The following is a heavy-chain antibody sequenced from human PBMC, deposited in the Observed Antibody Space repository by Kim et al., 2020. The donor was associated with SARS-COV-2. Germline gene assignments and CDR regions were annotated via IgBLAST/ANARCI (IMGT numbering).Heavy chain of an antibody. CDR2: IYPGDSDT. V-gene: IGHV5-51*01. CDR1: GYSFTSYW. J-gene: IGHJ4*02. D-gene: IGHD3-9*01. CDR3: ARLVAGGYFDWLSSYYFDY. Sequence: GESLKISCKGSGYSFTSYWIGWVRQMPGKGLEWMGIIYPGDSDTRYSPSFQGQVTISADKSISTAYLQWSSLKASDTAMYYCARLVAGGYFDWLSSYYFDYWGQGTLVTVSS.